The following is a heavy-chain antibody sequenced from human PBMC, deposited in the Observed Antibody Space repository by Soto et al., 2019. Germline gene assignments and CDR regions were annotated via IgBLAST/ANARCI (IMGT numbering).Heavy chain of an antibody. CDR3: ARQDIVVVPDADFDY. J-gene: IGHJ4*02. V-gene: IGHV4-39*01. CDR1: GGSISSSSYY. CDR2: IYYSGST. Sequence: QLQLQESGPGLVKPSETLSLTCTVSGGSISSSSYYWGWIRQPPGKGLEWIGSIYYSGSTYYNPSLKSRVSIYIQTPKNQFPLKLSFVTAADTAVYYCARQDIVVVPDADFDYWVQGTLVTVSS. D-gene: IGHD2-2*01.